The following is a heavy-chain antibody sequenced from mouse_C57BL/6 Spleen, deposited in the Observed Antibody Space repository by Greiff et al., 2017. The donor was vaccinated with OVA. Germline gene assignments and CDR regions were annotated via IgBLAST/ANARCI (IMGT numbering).Heavy chain of an antibody. D-gene: IGHD3-2*02. V-gene: IGHV1-18*01. CDR3: ARFQTAQAPHYYAMDY. J-gene: IGHJ4*01. CDR1: GYTFTDYN. CDR2: INPNNGGT. Sequence: VQLQQSGPELVKPGASVKIPCKASGYTFTDYNMDWVKQSHGKSLEWIGDINPNNGGTIYNQKFKGKATLTVDKSSSTAYMELRSLTSEDTAVYYCARFQTAQAPHYYAMDYWGQGTSVTVSS.